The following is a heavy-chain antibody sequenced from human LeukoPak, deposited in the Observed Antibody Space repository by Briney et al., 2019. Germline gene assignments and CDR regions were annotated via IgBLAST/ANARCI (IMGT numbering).Heavy chain of an antibody. CDR3: AREYDSSGYYLPYFDY. V-gene: IGHV3-7*03. D-gene: IGHD3-22*01. CDR1: GFTFSSYW. CDR2: IKQDGSEK. J-gene: IGHJ4*02. Sequence: GGSLRLSCAASGFTFSSYWMSWVRQAPGKGLEWVANIKQDGSEKYYVDSVKGRFTISRDNAKNSLYLQMNSLRAEDTAVYYCAREYDSSGYYLPYFDYRGQGTLVTVSS.